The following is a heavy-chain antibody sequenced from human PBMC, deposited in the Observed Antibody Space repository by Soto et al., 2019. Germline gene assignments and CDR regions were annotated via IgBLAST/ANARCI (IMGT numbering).Heavy chain of an antibody. CDR2: IWFDGSNA. J-gene: IGHJ4*02. V-gene: IGHV3-33*01. Sequence: QVQLVESGGGVVQPGRSLRRSCAASGFSCSNYAMHWVRQAPGKGLEWVAVIWFDGSNAFYADSVKGRFTISRDNSRNTLYLQMPSLRVEDTGMYFCATGTPKTADFDYWGQGTLVSVAS. CDR3: ATGTPKTADFDY. CDR1: GFSCSNYA. D-gene: IGHD1-1*01.